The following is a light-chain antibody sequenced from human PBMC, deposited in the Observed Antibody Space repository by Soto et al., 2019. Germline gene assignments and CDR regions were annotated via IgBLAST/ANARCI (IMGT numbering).Light chain of an antibody. CDR3: QQYYNWRT. CDR2: GAS. CDR1: QSINRN. J-gene: IGKJ1*01. V-gene: IGKV3-15*01. Sequence: EIVMTQSPATLSVSPGERATLSCRASQSINRNIAWSQQKPGQAPRLLIYGASTRATGVPAWFSGSGSGTEFTLTISSLQSEDFAVYYCQQYYNWRTFGQGTNVEIK.